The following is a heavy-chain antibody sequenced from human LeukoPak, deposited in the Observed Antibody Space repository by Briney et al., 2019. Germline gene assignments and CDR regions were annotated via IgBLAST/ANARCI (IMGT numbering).Heavy chain of an antibody. V-gene: IGHV3-21*01. CDR1: GFTFSSYS. Sequence: PGGSLRLSCAASGFTFSSYSMNWVRQAPGKGLEWVSSISSSSSYIYYADSVKGRFTISRDNAKNSLYLQMNSLRAEDTAVYYCARDLTYYYDSSGYYLYWYFDLWGRGTLVTVSS. CDR3: ARDLTYYYDSSGYYLYWYFDL. CDR2: ISSSSSYI. J-gene: IGHJ2*01. D-gene: IGHD3-22*01.